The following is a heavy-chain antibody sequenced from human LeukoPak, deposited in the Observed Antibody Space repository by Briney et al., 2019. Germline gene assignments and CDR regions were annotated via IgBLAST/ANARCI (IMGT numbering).Heavy chain of an antibody. Sequence: GGSLRLSCAASGFTFDDYGMSWVRQAPGKGLEWVSGINWNGGSTGYADSVEGRFTISRDNAKNSLYLQMNSLRAEDTALYYCARSVEYSTTAEDYYYYYMDVWGKGTTVTVSS. J-gene: IGHJ6*03. CDR1: GFTFDDYG. D-gene: IGHD6-6*01. CDR3: ARSVEYSTTAEDYYYYYMDV. CDR2: INWNGGST. V-gene: IGHV3-20*04.